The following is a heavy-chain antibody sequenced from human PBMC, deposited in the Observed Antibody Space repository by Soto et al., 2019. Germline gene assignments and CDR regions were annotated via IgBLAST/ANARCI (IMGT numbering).Heavy chain of an antibody. CDR3: ARDQGDCSGGSCYSDY. V-gene: IGHV3-53*01. J-gene: IGHJ4*02. CDR2: IYSGGST. CDR1: GFTVSSNY. Sequence: PGGSLRLSCAASGFTVSSNYMSWVRQAPGKGLEWVSVIYSGGSTYYADSVKGRFTISRDNPKNTLYLQLNSLRAEDTAVYYCARDQGDCSGGSCYSDYWGQGTLVTVSS. D-gene: IGHD2-15*01.